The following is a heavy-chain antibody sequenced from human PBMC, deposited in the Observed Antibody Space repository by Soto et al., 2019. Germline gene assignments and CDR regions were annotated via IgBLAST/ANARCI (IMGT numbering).Heavy chain of an antibody. J-gene: IGHJ6*02. CDR3: ARDVVYSSSREGCYYYYGMDV. V-gene: IGHV4-4*07. Sequence: NPSETLSLTCTVSGGSISSYYWSWIRQPAGKGLEWIGRIYTSGSTNYNPSLKSRVTMSVDTSKNQFSLKLSSVTAADTAVYYCARDVVYSSSREGCYYYYGMDVWGQGTTVTVSS. CDR2: IYTSGST. CDR1: GGSISSYY. D-gene: IGHD6-13*01.